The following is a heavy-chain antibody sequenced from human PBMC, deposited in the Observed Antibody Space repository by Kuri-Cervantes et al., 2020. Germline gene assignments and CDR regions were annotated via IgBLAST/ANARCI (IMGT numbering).Heavy chain of an antibody. V-gene: IGHV3-30-3*01. J-gene: IGHJ4*02. CDR1: GFTFSSYA. CDR2: ISYDGSNK. Sequence: GGSLRLSCAASGFTFSSYAMHWVRQAPGKGLEWVAVISYDGSNKYYADSVKGRFTISRDNSKNTLYLQMSSLRAEDTAVYYCARDYDFWGLFDYWGQGTLVTVSS. CDR3: ARDYDFWGLFDY. D-gene: IGHD3-3*01.